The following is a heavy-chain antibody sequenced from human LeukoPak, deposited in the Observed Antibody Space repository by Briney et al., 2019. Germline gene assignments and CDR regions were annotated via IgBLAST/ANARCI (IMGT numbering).Heavy chain of an antibody. J-gene: IGHJ4*02. CDR1: GFTVSSNY. Sequence: GGSLRLSCAASGFTVSSNYMSWVRQAPGKGLEWVSAIYTGGSTYYAGSVKGRFTISRDNSKNTPYLQMNSLRAEDTAVYYCARNLYYYDSSGYYYYWGQGTLVTVSP. CDR2: IYTGGST. D-gene: IGHD3-22*01. CDR3: ARNLYYYDSSGYYYY. V-gene: IGHV3-66*01.